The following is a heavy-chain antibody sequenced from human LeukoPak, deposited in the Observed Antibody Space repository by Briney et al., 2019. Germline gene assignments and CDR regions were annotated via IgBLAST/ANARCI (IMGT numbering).Heavy chain of an antibody. CDR1: GGSFSGYY. J-gene: IGHJ4*02. CDR3: ARDLYDSSGFDF. Sequence: PSETLSLTCAVYGGSFSGYYWSWIRQPPGKGLEWIGEINHSGSTNYNPSLKSRVTISVDTSKNQFSLKLSSVTAADTAVYYCARDLYDSSGFDFWGQGTLVSVSS. CDR2: INHSGST. V-gene: IGHV4-34*01. D-gene: IGHD3-22*01.